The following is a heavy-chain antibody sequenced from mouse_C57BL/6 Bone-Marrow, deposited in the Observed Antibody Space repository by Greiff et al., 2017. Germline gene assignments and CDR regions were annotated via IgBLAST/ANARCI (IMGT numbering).Heavy chain of an antibody. J-gene: IGHJ3*01. CDR2: INPGSGGT. CDR1: GYAFTNYL. V-gene: IGHV1-54*01. D-gene: IGHD4-1*01. Sequence: VQLKQSGAELVRPGTSVKVSCTASGYAFTNYLIAWVKQRPGQGLEWIGVINPGSGGTNYTEKFKGKATLTADKASSTASMQLSSLTSEDSAVYFCARSKNWDSWFAYWGQGTLVTVSA. CDR3: ARSKNWDSWFAY.